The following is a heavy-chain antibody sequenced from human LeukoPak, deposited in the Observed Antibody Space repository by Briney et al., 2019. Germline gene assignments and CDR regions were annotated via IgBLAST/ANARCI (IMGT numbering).Heavy chain of an antibody. Sequence: SETLSLTCTVSGGSISSYYWSWIRQPPGKGLEWIGYIYYSGSTNYNPSLKSRVTISVDTSKNQFSLKLSSVTAADTAVYYCAREGIAATTDYWGQGTLVTVSS. CDR3: AREGIAATTDY. D-gene: IGHD6-13*01. J-gene: IGHJ4*02. CDR1: GGSISSYY. V-gene: IGHV4-59*12. CDR2: IYYSGST.